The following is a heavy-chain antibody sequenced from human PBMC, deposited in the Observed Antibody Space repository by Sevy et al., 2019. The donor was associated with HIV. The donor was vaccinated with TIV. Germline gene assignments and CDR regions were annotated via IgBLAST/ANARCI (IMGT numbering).Heavy chain of an antibody. CDR3: ARDLPPSATTVAHFDY. CDR2: ISHSGGAI. CDR1: GFMFGDYA. D-gene: IGHD4-17*01. V-gene: IGHV3-48*03. J-gene: IGHJ4*02. Sequence: GGSLRLSCTTSGFMFGDYAMSWVRQAPGKGLEWVSYISHSGGAINYADSVKGRFTVSRDNAKNSLYLQMDSLRAEDTAVYYCARDLPPSATTVAHFDYWGQGTLVTVSS.